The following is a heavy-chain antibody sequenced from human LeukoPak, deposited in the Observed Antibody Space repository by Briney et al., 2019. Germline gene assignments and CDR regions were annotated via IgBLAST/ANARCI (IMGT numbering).Heavy chain of an antibody. Sequence: ASVKVSCKASGGTFSSYAISWVRQAPGQGLEWMGGIIPIFGTATYAQKFQGRVTITTDESTSTAYMELSSLRSEDTAVYYCASPRFYDSSGYGGAFDIWGQGTMVTVSS. J-gene: IGHJ3*02. CDR2: IIPIFGTA. CDR1: GGTFSSYA. CDR3: ASPRFYDSSGYGGAFDI. V-gene: IGHV1-69*05. D-gene: IGHD3-22*01.